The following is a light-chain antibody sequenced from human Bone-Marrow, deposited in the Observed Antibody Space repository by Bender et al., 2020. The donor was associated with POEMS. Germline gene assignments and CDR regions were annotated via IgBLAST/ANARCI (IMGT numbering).Light chain of an antibody. Sequence: QSALTQPASVSGSPGQSITISCTGTSSDIGTYNLVSWYQQHPGKGPKLIIYEVTRRPSGVSSRFSGSKSGNTASLTISGLQAEDEADYYCCSYAAVTTWVFGGGTKLTVL. CDR2: EVT. CDR1: SSDIGTYNL. CDR3: CSYAAVTTWV. J-gene: IGLJ3*02. V-gene: IGLV2-23*02.